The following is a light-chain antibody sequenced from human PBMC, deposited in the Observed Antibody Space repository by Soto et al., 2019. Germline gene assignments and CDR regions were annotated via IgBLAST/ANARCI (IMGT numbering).Light chain of an antibody. CDR3: SSYTSSSLYV. Sequence: QSALTQPGSVSGSPGQSITISCTGTSSDVGGYNYVSWYQQLPGKAPKLMIYDVSDRPSGVSNRFSGSKSGNTASLTISGLQAEAEADYYCSSYTSSSLYVFGTGTKVTVL. J-gene: IGLJ1*01. CDR2: DVS. V-gene: IGLV2-14*01. CDR1: SSDVGGYNY.